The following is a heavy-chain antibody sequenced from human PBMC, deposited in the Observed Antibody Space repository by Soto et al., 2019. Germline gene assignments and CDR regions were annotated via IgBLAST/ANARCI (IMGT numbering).Heavy chain of an antibody. J-gene: IGHJ4*02. CDR3: ARGTDSGYDFPHFDY. CDR1: GYTFTVYY. CDR2: INPKSGGT. Sequence: ASVKVSCKASGYTFTVYYMHWVRQAPGQGLEWMGWINPKSGGTMYPQKFQGRVTMTWDTSISTAYMALTSLRAEDTAVYYCARGTDSGYDFPHFDYWGQGTLVTVS. D-gene: IGHD5-12*01. V-gene: IGHV1-2*02.